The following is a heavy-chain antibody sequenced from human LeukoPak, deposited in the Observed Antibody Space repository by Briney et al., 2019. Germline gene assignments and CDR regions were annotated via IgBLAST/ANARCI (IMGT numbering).Heavy chain of an antibody. J-gene: IGHJ6*02. V-gene: IGHV1-8*01. CDR3: AKALRQWLVNYYGMDV. CDR2: MNPNSGNT. CDR1: GYTFTSYD. Sequence: ASVKVSCKASGYTFTSYDINWVREATGQGLEWMGWMNPNSGNTGYAQKFQGRATMTRNTSISTAYMELSSLRSEDTALYYCAKALRQWLVNYYGMDVWGQGTTVTVSS. D-gene: IGHD6-19*01.